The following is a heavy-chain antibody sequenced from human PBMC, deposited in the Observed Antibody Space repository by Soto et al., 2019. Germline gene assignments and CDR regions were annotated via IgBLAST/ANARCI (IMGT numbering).Heavy chain of an antibody. CDR2: ISNIGFT. J-gene: IGHJ6*02. V-gene: IGHV4-4*09. CDR1: GGSFSPNY. CDR3: TTQGFGGLHGLVDV. D-gene: IGHD3-10*01. Sequence: TSETLSLTCTVSGGSFSPNYWSWIRQPPGKGLEWVGYISNIGFTRYNPSLKSRVSISVDTSKNQFSLKLTSVTAADTAVYYCTTQGFGGLHGLVDVWGQGTTVTVSS.